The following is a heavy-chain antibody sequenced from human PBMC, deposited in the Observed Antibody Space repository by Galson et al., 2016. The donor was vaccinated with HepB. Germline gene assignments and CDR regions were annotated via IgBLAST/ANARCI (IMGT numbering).Heavy chain of an antibody. CDR2: IYCSGST. CDR3: ARASPRDSSGWYPDAFDI. Sequence: SETLSLTCTVSGGSISSYYWSWIRQPPGKGLEWIGYIYCSGSTNYNPSLKSRVTISVDTSKNQFSLKLSSVTAADTAVYYCARASPRDSSGWYPDAFDIWGLGTMVTVSS. CDR1: GGSISSYY. V-gene: IGHV4-59*01. D-gene: IGHD6-19*01. J-gene: IGHJ3*02.